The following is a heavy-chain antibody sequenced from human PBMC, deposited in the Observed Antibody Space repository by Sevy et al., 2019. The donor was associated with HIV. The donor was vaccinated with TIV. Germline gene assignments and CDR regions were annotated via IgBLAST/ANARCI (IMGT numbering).Heavy chain of an antibody. V-gene: IGHV3-30*18. Sequence: GGSLRLSCIGSGFSFSYYGIHWVRQSPGKGLDWVALISHDGINEYYADSVKGRFTISRDNSKNTVYLEMNSLRKEDTAIYFCANAYSGSYSHSYLCALDVWGQGTTVTVSS. CDR3: ANAYSGSYSHSYLCALDV. CDR1: GFSFSYYG. D-gene: IGHD1-26*01. CDR2: ISHDGINE. J-gene: IGHJ6*02.